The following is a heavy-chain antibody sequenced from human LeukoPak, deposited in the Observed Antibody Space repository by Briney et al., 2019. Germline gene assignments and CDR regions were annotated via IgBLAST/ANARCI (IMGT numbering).Heavy chain of an antibody. CDR1: GYTFTAYD. CDR3: ARGTPGSYLGY. CDR2: INPNSGGT. Sequence: GASVRVSCKASGYTFTAYDLHWVRQAPGQGLEWMGWINPNSGGTNYAQKFKGWVTLTRDTSINTTYMELSRLASDVTAVYFCARGTPGSYLGYWGQGTLVTVSS. V-gene: IGHV1-2*04. D-gene: IGHD3-16*02. J-gene: IGHJ4*02.